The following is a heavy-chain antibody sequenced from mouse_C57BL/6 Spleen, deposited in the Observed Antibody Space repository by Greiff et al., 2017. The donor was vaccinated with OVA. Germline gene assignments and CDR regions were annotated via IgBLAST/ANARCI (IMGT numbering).Heavy chain of an antibody. Sequence: EVKLQESGPGLVKPSQSLSLTCSVTGYSITSGYYWNWIRQFPGNKLEWMGYISYDGSNNYNPSLKNRISITRDTSKNQFFLKLNSVTTEDTATXYCARDDGSSVDDWGQGTSVTVSS. CDR3: ARDDGSSVDD. J-gene: IGHJ4*01. CDR1: GYSITSGYY. V-gene: IGHV3-6*01. CDR2: ISYDGSN. D-gene: IGHD1-1*01.